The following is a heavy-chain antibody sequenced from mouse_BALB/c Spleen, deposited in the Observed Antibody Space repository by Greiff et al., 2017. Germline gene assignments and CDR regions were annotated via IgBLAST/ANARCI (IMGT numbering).Heavy chain of an antibody. D-gene: IGHD1-2*01. CDR3: ARTTTALDY. CDR1: GYSITSDYA. CDR2: ISYSGST. Sequence: EVKLEESGPGLVKPSQSLSLTCTVTGYSITSDYAWNWIRQFPGNKLEWMGYISYSGSTSYNPSLKSRISITRDTSKNQFFLQLNSVTTEDTATYYCARTTTALDYWGQGTTLTVSS. J-gene: IGHJ2*01. V-gene: IGHV3-2*02.